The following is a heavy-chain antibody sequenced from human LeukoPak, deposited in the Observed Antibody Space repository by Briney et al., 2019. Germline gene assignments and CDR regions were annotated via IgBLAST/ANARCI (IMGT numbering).Heavy chain of an antibody. CDR1: GFTFSSYA. CDR2: ISYDGSDK. V-gene: IGHV3-30*04. Sequence: GGSLRLSCAASGFTFSSYAMHWVRQAPGKGLEWVAVISYDGSDKYYADSVKGRFTISRDNSKNTLYLQMNSLRAEDTAVYYCARDGRTGYSSGWYFWGLGYYYYYMDVWGKGTTVTVSS. CDR3: ARDGRTGYSSGWYFWGLGYYYYYMDV. D-gene: IGHD6-19*01. J-gene: IGHJ6*03.